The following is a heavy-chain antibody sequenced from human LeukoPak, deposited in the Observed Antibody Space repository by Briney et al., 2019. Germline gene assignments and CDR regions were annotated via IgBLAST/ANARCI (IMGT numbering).Heavy chain of an antibody. CDR2: IYSGGNT. D-gene: IGHD5-18*01. CDR1: GFTFNSYA. Sequence: GGPLRLSCAASGFTFNSYAMSWLRQAPEKVLEWVSVIYSGGNTNYAASVEGRFTISRDNSKNTLYLQLNSLRAEDTAIYYCARGAYSFAYDYWGQGSLVTVSS. J-gene: IGHJ4*02. V-gene: IGHV3-53*01. CDR3: ARGAYSFAYDY.